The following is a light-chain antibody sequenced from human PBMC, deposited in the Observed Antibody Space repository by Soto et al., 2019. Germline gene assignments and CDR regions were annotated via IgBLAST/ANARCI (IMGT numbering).Light chain of an antibody. CDR3: QQSYSTPLT. Sequence: DIQMTQSPSSLSTSVGDRVTITCRASQSISTYLNWYHQKPGKAPKLLIYGASGLQSGVPSRFSGSGSGTDFTLTIGSLQPEDFATYYCQQSYSTPLTFGGGTKVDIK. V-gene: IGKV1-39*01. CDR2: GAS. CDR1: QSISTY. J-gene: IGKJ4*01.